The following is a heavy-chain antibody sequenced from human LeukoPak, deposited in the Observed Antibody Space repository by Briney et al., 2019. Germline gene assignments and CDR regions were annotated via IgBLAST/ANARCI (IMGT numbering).Heavy chain of an antibody. CDR3: ARSTLSSGYDPFFDY. CDR2: IYHSGTT. Sequence: PSQTLSLTCAVSGGSISSGGYSWSWIRQPPGKGLEWIAYIYHSGTTYYNPSLKSRVTISVDRSKNQFSPKLSSVTAADTAVYYCARSTLSSGYDPFFDYWGQGTLVTVSS. V-gene: IGHV4-30-2*01. J-gene: IGHJ4*02. D-gene: IGHD5-12*01. CDR1: GGSISSGGYS.